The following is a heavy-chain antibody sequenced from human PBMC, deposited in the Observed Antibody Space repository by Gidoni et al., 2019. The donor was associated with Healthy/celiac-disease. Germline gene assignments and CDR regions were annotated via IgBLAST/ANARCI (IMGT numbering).Heavy chain of an antibody. V-gene: IGHV4-38-2*01. Sequence: QVQLQESGPGLVQPSETLSLTCAVSGYSISSGYYWCWIRQPPGKGLEWIGSIYHSGSTYYNPSLKSRVTISVDTSKNQFSLKLSSVTAADTAVYYCARGGGIAVAGTPFDYWGQGTLVTVSS. CDR2: IYHSGST. CDR3: ARGGGIAVAGTPFDY. J-gene: IGHJ4*02. CDR1: GYSISSGYY. D-gene: IGHD6-19*01.